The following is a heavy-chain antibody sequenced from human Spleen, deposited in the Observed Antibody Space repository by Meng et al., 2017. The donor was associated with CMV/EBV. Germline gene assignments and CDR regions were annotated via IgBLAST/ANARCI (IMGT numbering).Heavy chain of an antibody. J-gene: IGHJ4*02. Sequence: VSGTSISTSNWWSWVRQPPGKGLEWIGEVYHSGYTNYNPSLKSRVTMSVDRSKNQFSLRLSSVTAADTAIYYCARVTEYGGNCFDSWGQGTMVTVSS. CDR1: GTSISTSNW. CDR2: VYHSGYT. V-gene: IGHV4-4*02. CDR3: ARVTEYGGNCFDS. D-gene: IGHD4/OR15-4a*01.